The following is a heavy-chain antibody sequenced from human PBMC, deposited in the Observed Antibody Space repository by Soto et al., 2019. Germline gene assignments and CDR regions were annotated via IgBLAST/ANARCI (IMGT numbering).Heavy chain of an antibody. Sequence: ASVKVSCKASGYTFTSYGISWVRQAPGQGLEWMGWISAYNGNTNYAQKLQGRVTMTTDTSTSTAYMELRSLRSDDTAVYYCASTLPGYCTNGVCYNGGPFDYWGQGTLVTVSS. D-gene: IGHD2-8*01. J-gene: IGHJ4*02. V-gene: IGHV1-18*01. CDR1: GYTFTSYG. CDR3: ASTLPGYCTNGVCYNGGPFDY. CDR2: ISAYNGNT.